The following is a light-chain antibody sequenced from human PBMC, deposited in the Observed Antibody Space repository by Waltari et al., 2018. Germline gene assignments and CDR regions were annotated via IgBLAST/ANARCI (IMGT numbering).Light chain of an antibody. CDR2: QDS. CDR3: QAWDSSTVV. Sequence: SYELTQPPSVSVSPGQTATITCSGDKLGNKYPSWYQQKPGQSPILVIYQDSLRPSGIPERFSGSNSGNTATLTVSGAQAMDEADYYCQAWDSSTVVFGGGTKLTVL. V-gene: IGLV3-1*01. CDR1: KLGNKY. J-gene: IGLJ2*01.